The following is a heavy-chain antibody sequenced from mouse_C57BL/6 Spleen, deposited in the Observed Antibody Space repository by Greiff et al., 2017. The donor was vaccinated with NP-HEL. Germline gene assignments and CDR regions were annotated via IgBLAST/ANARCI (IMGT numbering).Heavy chain of an antibody. CDR1: GYAFSSYW. D-gene: IGHD1-1*01. V-gene: IGHV1-80*01. CDR3: ARSYYDGSSRDFDV. CDR2: IYPGDGDT. J-gene: IGHJ1*03. Sequence: VQLQQSGAELVKPGASVKISCKASGYAFSSYWMNWVKQRPGKGLEWIGQIYPGDGDTNYNGKFKGKATLTADKSSSTAYMQLSSLTSEDSAVYFCARSYYDGSSRDFDVWGTGTTVTVSS.